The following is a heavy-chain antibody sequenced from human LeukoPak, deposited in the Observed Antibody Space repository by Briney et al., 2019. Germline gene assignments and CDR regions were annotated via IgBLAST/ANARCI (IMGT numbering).Heavy chain of an antibody. J-gene: IGHJ4*02. CDR1: GFTFNNFA. V-gene: IGHV3-23*01. D-gene: IGHD1-1*01. CDR2: ISGSGGST. Sequence: GGSLRLSCAASGFTFNNFAMTWVRQAPGRGLEWVSAISGSGGSTFYADSVKGRFTISRDSSKNTLFLQMNSLRAEDTAAYYCAREPQLSVSALFDYWGQGTLVTVSS. CDR3: AREPQLSVSALFDY.